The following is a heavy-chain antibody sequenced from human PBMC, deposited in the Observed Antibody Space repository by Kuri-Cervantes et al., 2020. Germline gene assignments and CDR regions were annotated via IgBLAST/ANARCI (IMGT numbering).Heavy chain of an antibody. D-gene: IGHD1-14*01. J-gene: IGHJ3*02. CDR1: GFTFSSYW. CDR3: ARDVRRPGAFDI. V-gene: IGHV3-74*01. Sequence: GESLKISCAASGFTFSSYWMHWVRQAPGKGLVWVSRINSDGSSTSYADSVKGRFTISRDNAKNTLYLQMNSLRAEDTAVYYCARDVRRPGAFDIWGQGTMVTVSS. CDR2: INSDGSST.